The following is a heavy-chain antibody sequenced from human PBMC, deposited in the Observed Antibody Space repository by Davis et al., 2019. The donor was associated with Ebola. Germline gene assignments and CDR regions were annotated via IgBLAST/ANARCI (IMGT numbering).Heavy chain of an antibody. CDR1: GGSISSYY. D-gene: IGHD4-11*01. CDR2: IYYSGST. V-gene: IGHV4-59*08. Sequence: GSLRLSCTVSGGSISSYYWSWIRQPPGKGLEWIGYIYYSGSTNYNPSLKSRVTISVDTSKNQFSLKLSSVTAADTAVYYCARQTVYYYYGMDVWGQGTTVTVSS. CDR3: ARQTVYYYYGMDV. J-gene: IGHJ6*02.